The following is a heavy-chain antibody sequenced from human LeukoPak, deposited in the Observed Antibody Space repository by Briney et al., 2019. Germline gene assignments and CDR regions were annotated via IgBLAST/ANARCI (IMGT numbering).Heavy chain of an antibody. CDR3: ARDVGRAVAGHCDY. CDR1: GYTFTGYY. V-gene: IGHV1-2*02. Sequence: GASVKVSCKASGYTFTGYYMHWVRQAPGQGLEWMGWINPNSGGTNYAQKFQGRVTMTRDTSISTAYMELSRLRSDDTAVYYCARDVGRAVAGHCDYWGQGTLVTVSS. D-gene: IGHD6-19*01. CDR2: INPNSGGT. J-gene: IGHJ4*02.